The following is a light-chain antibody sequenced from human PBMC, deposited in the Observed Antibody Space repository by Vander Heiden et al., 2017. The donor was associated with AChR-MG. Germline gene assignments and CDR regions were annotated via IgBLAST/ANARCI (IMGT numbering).Light chain of an antibody. V-gene: IGKV1-5*03. CDR2: KAS. J-gene: IGKJ4*01. CDR1: QSITTL. Sequence: DIQMTQSPSTLSASVGDRVTITCRASQSITTLLAWYQQKPGKAPKLLIYKASNLESGVPSRFSGSGSGTEFTLTINSLQPDDSATYYCQQDDSYPLTFGGGTKVEIK. CDR3: QQDDSYPLT.